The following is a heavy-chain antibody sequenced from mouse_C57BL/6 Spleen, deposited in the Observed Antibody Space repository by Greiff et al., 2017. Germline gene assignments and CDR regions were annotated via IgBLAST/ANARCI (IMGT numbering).Heavy chain of an antibody. D-gene: IGHD2-5*01. Sequence: EVNVVESGGGLVKPGGSLKLSCAASGFTFSDYGMHWVRQAPGKGLEWVAYISSGSSTIYYADTVKGRFTISRDNATNTLFLQMTSLRSEDTAMYYCATYSNYFGSWGQGTTPTVSS. J-gene: IGHJ2*01. CDR3: ATYSNYFGS. CDR2: ISSGSSTI. V-gene: IGHV5-17*01. CDR1: GFTFSDYG.